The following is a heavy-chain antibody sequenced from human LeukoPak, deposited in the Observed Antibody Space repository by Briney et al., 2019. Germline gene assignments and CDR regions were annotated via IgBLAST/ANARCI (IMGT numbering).Heavy chain of an antibody. J-gene: IGHJ3*02. Sequence: PSETLSLTCTVSGGSISSYYWSWIRQPPGKGLEWIGYIYYSGSTNYNPSLKSRVTISVDTPKNQFSLKLSSVTAADTAVYYCARELRDAFDIWGQGTMVTVSS. CDR2: IYYSGST. CDR3: ARELRDAFDI. CDR1: GGSISSYY. V-gene: IGHV4-59*01.